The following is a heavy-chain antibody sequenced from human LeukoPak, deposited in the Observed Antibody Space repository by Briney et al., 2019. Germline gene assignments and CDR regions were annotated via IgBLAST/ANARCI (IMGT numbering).Heavy chain of an antibody. J-gene: IGHJ4*02. CDR3: ARDFIAVAGTSPFDY. CDR1: GYSISSGYY. D-gene: IGHD6-19*01. Sequence: PSETLSLTCTVSGYSISSGYYWGWIRQPPGKGLEWIGSIYHSGSTYYNPSLKSRVTISVDTSKNQFSLKLSSVTAADTAVYYCARDFIAVAGTSPFDYWGQGTLVTVSS. CDR2: IYHSGST. V-gene: IGHV4-38-2*02.